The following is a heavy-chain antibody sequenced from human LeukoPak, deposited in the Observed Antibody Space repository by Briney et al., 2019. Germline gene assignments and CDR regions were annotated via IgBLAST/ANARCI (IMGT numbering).Heavy chain of an antibody. CDR2: ISGSGDNT. CDR1: GFTFTNYA. V-gene: IGHV3-23*01. CDR3: AKDRSAVPAASNY. D-gene: IGHD2-2*01. J-gene: IGHJ4*02. Sequence: GGSLRLSCAASGFTFTNYAMTWVRQAPGKGLEWVSGISGSGDNTYYADSVKGRSTISRDNFKNMVFLQMNSLRAEDTAVYYCAKDRSAVPAASNYWGQGTLVTVSS.